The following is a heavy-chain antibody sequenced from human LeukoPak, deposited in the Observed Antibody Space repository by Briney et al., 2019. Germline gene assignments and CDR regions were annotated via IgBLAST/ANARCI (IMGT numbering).Heavy chain of an antibody. J-gene: IGHJ3*01. D-gene: IGHD3-9*01. CDR1: GASVSSYY. Sequence: PSETLSLTCSVSGASVSSYYWSWIRQPPGKGLEWIGYIYYSGSTNYNPSLKSRVTISVDTSNNQFSLKLTSVTAADTAVYYCASGYFGGAFDVWGQGTMVTVSS. V-gene: IGHV4-59*02. CDR2: IYYSGST. CDR3: ASGYFGGAFDV.